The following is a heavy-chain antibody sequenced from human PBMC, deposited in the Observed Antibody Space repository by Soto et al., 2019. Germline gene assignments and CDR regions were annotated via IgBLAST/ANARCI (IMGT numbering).Heavy chain of an antibody. J-gene: IGHJ5*02. CDR1: GYTFTSYG. Sequence: ASVKVSCKASGYTFTSYGISWVRQAPGQGLEWMGWISAYNGNTNYAQNVQGRVTMTTDTSTSTAYMELRSLRSDDTAVYYCAIAAAGVWFDPWGQGTLVTVSS. V-gene: IGHV1-18*04. CDR2: ISAYNGNT. CDR3: AIAAAGVWFDP. D-gene: IGHD6-13*01.